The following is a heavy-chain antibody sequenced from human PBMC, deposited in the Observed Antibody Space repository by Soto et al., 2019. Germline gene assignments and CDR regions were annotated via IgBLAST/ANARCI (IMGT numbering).Heavy chain of an antibody. CDR3: AKPFRGYSYGYLDY. CDR1: GFTFSSYA. D-gene: IGHD5-18*01. Sequence: PGGSLRLSCAASGFTFSSYAMSWVRQAPGKGLEWVSAISGSGGSTYYADSVKGRFTISRDNSKNTLYLQMNSLRAEDTAVYYCAKPFRGYSYGYLDYWGHGTLVTVSS. V-gene: IGHV3-23*01. CDR2: ISGSGGST. J-gene: IGHJ4*01.